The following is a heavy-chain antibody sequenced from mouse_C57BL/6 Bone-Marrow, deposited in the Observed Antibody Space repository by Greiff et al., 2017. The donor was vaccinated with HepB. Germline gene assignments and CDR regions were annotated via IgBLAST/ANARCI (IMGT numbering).Heavy chain of an antibody. CDR2: ILPGSGST. Sequence: QVQLQQSGAELMKPGASVKLSCTATGYTFTGYWIEWVKQRPGHGLEWIGEILPGSGSTNYHEKFKGKATFTADTSSNTAYMQRSSLATEDSAIYDCAAYYYGSSGDAMDYWGQGTSVTVSA. CDR3: AAYYYGSSGDAMDY. V-gene: IGHV1-9*01. J-gene: IGHJ4*01. CDR1: GYTFTGYW. D-gene: IGHD1-1*01.